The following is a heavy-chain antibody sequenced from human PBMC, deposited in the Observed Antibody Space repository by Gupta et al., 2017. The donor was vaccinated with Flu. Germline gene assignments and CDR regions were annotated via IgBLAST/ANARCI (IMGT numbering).Heavy chain of an antibody. D-gene: IGHD1-26*01. J-gene: IGHJ4*02. Sequence: QVQLVGSGGGVVQPGRSLRLSCAASGFTFSSYGMHWVRQAPGKGLEWVAVIWYDGSNKYYADSVKGRLTISGDNFKNTLYLQMNSLRAEDTAVYYCARDRPVGPHGSGSLLDYWGQGTLVTVFS. CDR1: GFTFSSYG. CDR3: ARDRPVGPHGSGSLLDY. CDR2: IWYDGSNK. V-gene: IGHV3-33*01.